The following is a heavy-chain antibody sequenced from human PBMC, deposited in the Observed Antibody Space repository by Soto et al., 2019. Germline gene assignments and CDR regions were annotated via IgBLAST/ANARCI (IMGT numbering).Heavy chain of an antibody. CDR3: VKAQERSAQYFAVVITAFDF. V-gene: IGHV3-30*18. J-gene: IGHJ3*01. Sequence: PGGSLRLSCEGSGFSFSNYGTHWVRQAPGKGLEWVAVISHDGNSHHLADSVRGRFTISRDNSKNTVFLHMTSLRREDSAVYHCVKAQERSAQYFAVVITAFDFWGQGTMVTVSS. D-gene: IGHD3-22*01. CDR2: ISHDGNSH. CDR1: GFSFSNYG.